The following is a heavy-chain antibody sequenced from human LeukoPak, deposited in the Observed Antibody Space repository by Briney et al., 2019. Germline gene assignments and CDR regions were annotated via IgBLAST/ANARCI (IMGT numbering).Heavy chain of an antibody. CDR1: GGSYSGYY. Sequence: SETLSLTCAVYGGSYSGYYWSWIRQPPGKGLAWIGEINHSGSTNYNPSLKSRVTISVDTSKNQFSLKLSSVTAADTAVYYCARPRNYYDSSRGFDPWGQGTLVTVSS. V-gene: IGHV4-34*01. D-gene: IGHD3-22*01. J-gene: IGHJ5*02. CDR3: ARPRNYYDSSRGFDP. CDR2: INHSGST.